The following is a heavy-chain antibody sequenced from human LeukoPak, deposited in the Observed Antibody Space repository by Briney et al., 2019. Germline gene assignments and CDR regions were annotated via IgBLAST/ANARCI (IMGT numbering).Heavy chain of an antibody. CDR2: ITNSGGGT. J-gene: IGHJ4*02. Sequence: PGGSLRLSCAASGFVFSSLDMGWVRQTPGKGLEWVSAITNSGGGTYYADSVKGRFTISRDNSKNTLYLQMNSLRAEDTAVYYCATHLGRQGYWGQGTLVTVSS. D-gene: IGHD7-27*01. CDR1: GFVFSSLD. V-gene: IGHV3-23*01. CDR3: ATHLGRQGY.